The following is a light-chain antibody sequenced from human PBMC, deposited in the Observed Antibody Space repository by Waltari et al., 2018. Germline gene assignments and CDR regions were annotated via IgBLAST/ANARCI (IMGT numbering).Light chain of an antibody. Sequence: QTVVTQEPSFSVSPGGTVTLTCGLRSGSVSTAYYPSWYQQTPGRPPRTLIYTTNTRSSGVPDRFSGSILGNKAALTITGALADDESDYYCVLYMGSGIWVFGGGTKLTVL. CDR2: TTN. CDR1: SGSVSTAYY. CDR3: VLYMGSGIWV. J-gene: IGLJ3*02. V-gene: IGLV8-61*01.